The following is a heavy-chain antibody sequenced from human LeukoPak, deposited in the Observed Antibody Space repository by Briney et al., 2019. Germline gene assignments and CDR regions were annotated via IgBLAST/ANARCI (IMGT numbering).Heavy chain of an antibody. V-gene: IGHV3-66*01. J-gene: IGHJ3*02. CDR3: ARDSIGGRGAFDI. CDR1: GFTFSHYW. D-gene: IGHD2/OR15-2a*01. CDR2: IYSGGSI. Sequence: GGSLRLSCAASGFTFSHYWMTWVRQAPGKGLEWVSVIYSGGSINYADSVKGRFTISRDNSKNTLYLQTNSLTAEDTAVYYCARDSIGGRGAFDIWGQGTMVTVSS.